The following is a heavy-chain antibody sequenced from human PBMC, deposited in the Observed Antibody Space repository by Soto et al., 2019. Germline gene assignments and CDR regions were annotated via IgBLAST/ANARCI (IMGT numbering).Heavy chain of an antibody. CDR1: GGSFSGYY. V-gene: IGHV4-34*01. CDR3: ARGRRVVPYYYYYGMDV. CDR2: INHSGST. Sequence: NPSETLSLTCAVYGGSFSGYYWSWIRQPPGKGLEWIGEINHSGSTNYNPSLKSRVTISVDTSKNQFSLKLSSVTAADTAVYYCARGRRVVPYYYYYGMDVWGQGTTVTVSS. D-gene: IGHD2-2*01. J-gene: IGHJ6*02.